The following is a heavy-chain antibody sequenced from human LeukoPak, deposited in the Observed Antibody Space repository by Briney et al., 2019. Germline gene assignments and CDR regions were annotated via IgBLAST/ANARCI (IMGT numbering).Heavy chain of an antibody. J-gene: IGHJ6*03. CDR3: TKCRADAYYYYSMDV. Sequence: GGSLRLSCAASGFAFSSYAMSWVRQAPGKGLEWVSAISGSGGSTYYADSVKGRFTISRDNSKNTLYLQMNSLRAEDTAVYYCTKCRADAYYYYSMDVWGKGTTVTVSS. CDR1: GFAFSSYA. V-gene: IGHV3-23*01. CDR2: ISGSGGST.